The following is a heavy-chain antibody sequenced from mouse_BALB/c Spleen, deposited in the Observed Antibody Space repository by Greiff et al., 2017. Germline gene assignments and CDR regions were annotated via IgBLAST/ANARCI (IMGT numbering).Heavy chain of an antibody. D-gene: IGHD2-1*01. V-gene: IGHV1-69*02. CDR3: TYGNYAMDY. Sequence: QVQLQQSGAELVRPGASVKLSCKASGYTFTSYWINWVKQRPGQGLEWIGNIYPSDSYTNYNQKFKDKATLTVDKSSSTAYMQLSSPTSEDSAVYYCTYGNYAMDYWGQGTSVTVSS. CDR1: GYTFTSYW. J-gene: IGHJ4*01. CDR2: IYPSDSYT.